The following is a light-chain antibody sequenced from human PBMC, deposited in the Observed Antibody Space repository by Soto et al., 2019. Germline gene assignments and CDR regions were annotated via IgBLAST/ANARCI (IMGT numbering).Light chain of an antibody. CDR2: LNNDGSH. CDR1: SGHSSYA. J-gene: IGLJ2*01. V-gene: IGLV4-69*01. Sequence: QSVLTQSPSASASLGASVKLTCTLSSGHSSYAIAWHQQQPEKGPRYLMNLNNDGSHTKGDGIPDRFSGSSSGADRYLTISSLQSEDEADYYCQTWGTGTVIFGGGTKLTVL. CDR3: QTWGTGTVI.